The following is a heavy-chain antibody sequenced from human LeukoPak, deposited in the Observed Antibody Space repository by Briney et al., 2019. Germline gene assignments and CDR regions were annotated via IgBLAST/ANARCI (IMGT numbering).Heavy chain of an antibody. Sequence: GGSRGPSCAASGFTFSSYARSWVGRAPGRGLRWFSAISGSGGSTYYADSVKGRFTISRDNSKNTLYLQMNSLRAEDTAVYYCAKKGATTGDFDYWGQGTLVTVSS. J-gene: IGHJ4*02. D-gene: IGHD1-26*01. CDR3: AKKGATTGDFDY. V-gene: IGHV3-23*01. CDR1: GFTFSSYA. CDR2: ISGSGGST.